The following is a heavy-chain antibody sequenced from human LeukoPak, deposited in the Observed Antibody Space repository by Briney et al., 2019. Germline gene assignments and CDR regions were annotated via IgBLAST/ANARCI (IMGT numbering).Heavy chain of an antibody. CDR3: AREGQWLVRHYFDY. V-gene: IGHV3-33*01. D-gene: IGHD6-19*01. CDR1: GFTFSSYG. J-gene: IGHJ4*02. Sequence: PGRSVTLSCAASGFTFSSYGMHWVRQAPGKGLEGVAVIWYDGSNKYYADSVKGRFTISRDNSKNTLYLQMNSLRAEDTAVYYCAREGQWLVRHYFDYWGQGTLVTVSS. CDR2: IWYDGSNK.